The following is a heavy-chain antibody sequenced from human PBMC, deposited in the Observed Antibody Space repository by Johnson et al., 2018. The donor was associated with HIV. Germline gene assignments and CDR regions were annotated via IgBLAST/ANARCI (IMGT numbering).Heavy chain of an antibody. CDR1: GFTFSSYA. D-gene: IGHD3-16*01. V-gene: IGHV3-30*04. Sequence: QVQVVESGGGVVQPGRSLRLSCADSGFTFSSYAMHWVRQAPGKGLEWVAVISYDGSSKDYTDSVRGRFTISRDNSKNTLFLQMNSLRAEDTAVYYCARAMFGGATDPFDILGQGTMVTVSS. CDR3: ARAMFGGATDPFDI. J-gene: IGHJ3*02. CDR2: ISYDGSSK.